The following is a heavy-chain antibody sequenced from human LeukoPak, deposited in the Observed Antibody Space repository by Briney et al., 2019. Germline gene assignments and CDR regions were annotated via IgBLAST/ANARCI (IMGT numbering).Heavy chain of an antibody. CDR3: ARSARLMKGVVEVTALDD. J-gene: IGHJ4*02. Sequence: GGSLRLSCAASGFTFSDYYMSWIRQAPGKGLEWVSYISSSGSTIYYADSVKGRFTIARDNAKNSVYLEMNSLRADDTAVYYCARSARLMKGVVEVTALDDWGQGTLVTVSS. V-gene: IGHV3-11*04. D-gene: IGHD3-3*01. CDR1: GFTFSDYY. CDR2: ISSSGSTI.